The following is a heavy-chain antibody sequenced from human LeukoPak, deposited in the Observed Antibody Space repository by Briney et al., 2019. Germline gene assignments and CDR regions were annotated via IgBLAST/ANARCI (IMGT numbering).Heavy chain of an antibody. CDR3: AKGNSSSWYGGDAGLIDY. V-gene: IGHV3-43*01. CDR2: ISWDGGST. D-gene: IGHD6-13*01. CDR1: GFTFDDYT. Sequence: GGSLRLSCAASGFTFDDYTMHWVRQAPGKGLEWVSLISWDGGSTYYADSVKGRFTISRDNSKNSLYLQTNSLRTEDTALYYCAKGNSSSWYGGDAGLIDYWGQGTLVTVSS. J-gene: IGHJ4*02.